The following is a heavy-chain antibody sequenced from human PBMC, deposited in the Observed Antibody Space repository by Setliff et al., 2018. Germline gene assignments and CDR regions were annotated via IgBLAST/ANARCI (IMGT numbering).Heavy chain of an antibody. CDR3: ARVSQYSSGWYYFYYYGMDV. V-gene: IGHV4-39*07. J-gene: IGHJ6*02. CDR2: IYYSGST. CDR1: GGSISSSTYY. Sequence: SETLSLTCTVSGGSISSSTYYWGWIRQPPGKGLEWIGSIYYSGSTHYNPSLKSRVTISLDTSKNQFSLKLSSVTAADTAVYYCARVSQYSSGWYYFYYYGMDVWGQGTTVTVSS. D-gene: IGHD6-19*01.